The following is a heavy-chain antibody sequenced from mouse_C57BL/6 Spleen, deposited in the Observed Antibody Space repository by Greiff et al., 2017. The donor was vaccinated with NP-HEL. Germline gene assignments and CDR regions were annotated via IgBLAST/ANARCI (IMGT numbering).Heavy chain of an antibody. CDR2: IYPRSGNT. Sequence: QVQLQQSGAELARPGASVKLSCKASGYTFTSYGISWVKQRTGQGLEWIGEIYPRSGNTYYNEKFKGKATLTADKSSSTAYLELRSLTSEDSAVYVWARRDDYDGLYAMDYWGQGTSVTVSS. J-gene: IGHJ4*01. CDR3: ARRDDYDGLYAMDY. V-gene: IGHV1-81*01. CDR1: GYTFTSYG. D-gene: IGHD2-4*01.